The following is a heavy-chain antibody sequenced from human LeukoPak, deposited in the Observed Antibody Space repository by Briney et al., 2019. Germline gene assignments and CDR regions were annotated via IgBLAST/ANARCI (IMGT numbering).Heavy chain of an antibody. J-gene: IGHJ4*02. CDR3: ARGTYDSSGYYFTRYFDY. D-gene: IGHD3-22*01. V-gene: IGHV3-53*01. CDR2: IYSGGRT. Sequence: PGGSLRLSCAAPGFTVSANYMTWVRQAPGKGLEWVSVIYSGGRTDYADSVKGRFTISRDNSKNTLYLQMNSLRAEDTAVYYCARGTYDSSGYYFTRYFDYWGQGTLVTVSS. CDR1: GFTVSANY.